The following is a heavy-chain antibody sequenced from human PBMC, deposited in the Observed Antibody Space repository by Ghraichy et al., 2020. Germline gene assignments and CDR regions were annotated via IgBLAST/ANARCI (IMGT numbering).Heavy chain of an antibody. CDR2: ITSSSRTT. D-gene: IGHD4-23*01. J-gene: IGHJ6*02. Sequence: LSLTCVGSGFTFSGYSMNWVRQSPGKGLEWVSYITSSSRTTFYADSVKGRFTISRDNAQNSLYLQMNSLRDEDTAEYYCARGSKVVRFYYYDGMDVWGQGTTVTVAS. CDR1: GFTFSGYS. V-gene: IGHV3-48*02. CDR3: ARGSKVVRFYYYDGMDV.